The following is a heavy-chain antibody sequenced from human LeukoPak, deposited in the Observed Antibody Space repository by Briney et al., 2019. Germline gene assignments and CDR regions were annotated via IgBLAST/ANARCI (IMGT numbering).Heavy chain of an antibody. J-gene: IGHJ5*02. D-gene: IGHD2-2*01. Sequence: PSETLSLTCTVSGGSISSYYWSWIRQPPGKGLEWIGYIYYSGSTNYNPSLKSRVTISVDTSKNQFSLKLSSVTAADTAVYYCARGARYCSSTSCFKNWFDPWGQGTLVTVSS. V-gene: IGHV4-59*01. CDR2: IYYSGST. CDR3: ARGARYCSSTSCFKNWFDP. CDR1: GGSISSYY.